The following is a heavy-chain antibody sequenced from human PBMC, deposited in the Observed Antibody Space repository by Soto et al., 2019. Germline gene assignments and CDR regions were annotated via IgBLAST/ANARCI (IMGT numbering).Heavy chain of an antibody. Sequence: SETLSLTCPVSGGFITSNYYMLIRQHPGRGLEYIAYIYNGGSTNYTPSLKSRVIISVDTSKNQFSLKLASVTAADTAVYYCAKDLLAPPPSDYWGQGTLVTVS. V-gene: IGHV4-59*01. D-gene: IGHD3-3*02. CDR2: IYNGGST. J-gene: IGHJ4*02. CDR1: GGFITSNY. CDR3: AKDLLAPPPSDY.